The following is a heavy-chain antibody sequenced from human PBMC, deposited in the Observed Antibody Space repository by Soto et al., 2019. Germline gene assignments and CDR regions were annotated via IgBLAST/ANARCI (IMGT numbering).Heavy chain of an antibody. CDR2: IKSKSDGGTT. J-gene: IGHJ4*02. CDR3: TSYFHYCTSTNSCDYYFDY. V-gene: IGHV3-15*07. CDR1: GFTFSNAW. Sequence: PGGSLRLSCAASGFTFSNAWMNWVRQAPGKGLEWVGRIKSKSDGGTTDYAAPVKGRFSISRDDSKNTLYLQMNSLKTEDTAVYYCTSYFHYCTSTNSCDYYFDYWGQGTLVTVSS. D-gene: IGHD2-2*01.